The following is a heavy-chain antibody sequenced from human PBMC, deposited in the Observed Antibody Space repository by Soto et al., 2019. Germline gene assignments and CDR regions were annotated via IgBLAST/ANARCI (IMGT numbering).Heavy chain of an antibody. V-gene: IGHV3-7*02. CDR1: GFPFSSRW. CDR3: ATHDGPAAAGLVLDF. CDR2: IHEDKNAK. Sequence: EVRLVESGGGLVQPGGPLRLSCEASGFPFSSRWMTWVRQGPGKGLEWVANIHEDKNAKDYVDSVKGRFTISRDNVKNSLYLQMNSLRDEDTAVYYCATHDGPAAAGLVLDFWGQGALVIVSS. J-gene: IGHJ4*02. D-gene: IGHD6-25*01.